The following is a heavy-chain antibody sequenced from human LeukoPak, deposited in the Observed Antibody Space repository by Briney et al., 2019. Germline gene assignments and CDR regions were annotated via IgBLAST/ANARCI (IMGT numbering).Heavy chain of an antibody. D-gene: IGHD2-15*01. V-gene: IGHV4-59*01. CDR2: IYYSGST. CDR3: ARTHRGDQLLRD. Sequence: SETLSLTCTVSGGSISSYYWSWIRQPPGKGLEWIGYIYYSGSTNYNPSLKSRVTISVDTSKNQFSLELSSVTAADTAVYYCARTHRGDQLLRDWGQGTLVTVSS. J-gene: IGHJ4*02. CDR1: GGSISSYY.